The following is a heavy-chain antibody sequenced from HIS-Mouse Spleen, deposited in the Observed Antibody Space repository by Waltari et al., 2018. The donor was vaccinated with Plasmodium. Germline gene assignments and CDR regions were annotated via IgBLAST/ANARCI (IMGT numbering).Heavy chain of an antibody. CDR1: GFTFRSYD. J-gene: IGHJ3*02. Sequence: EVPLVASGGGLVQTGGSWSLSCAASGFTFRSYDRHWVRQATGKGLEWVSAIGTAGDTYYPGSVKGRFTISRENAKNSLYLQMNSLRAGDTAVYYCARGRWNHAFDIWGQGTMVTVSS. CDR2: IGTAGDT. D-gene: IGHD1-1*01. V-gene: IGHV3-13*01. CDR3: ARGRWNHAFDI.